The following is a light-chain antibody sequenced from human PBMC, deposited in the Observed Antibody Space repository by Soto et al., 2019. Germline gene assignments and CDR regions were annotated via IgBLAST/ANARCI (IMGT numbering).Light chain of an antibody. V-gene: IGKV3-20*01. CDR3: QQCATSPLT. J-gene: IGKJ1*01. CDR1: ESIAKNY. Sequence: EIVLTQSPGTLSLSPGERATLSCRASESIAKNYLAWYQQKPGQAPRLIIDDATRRATGTPDRFSGSGSGTDFTLTISRLEPEDVAVYYCQQCATSPLTFGQGTKVEIK. CDR2: DAT.